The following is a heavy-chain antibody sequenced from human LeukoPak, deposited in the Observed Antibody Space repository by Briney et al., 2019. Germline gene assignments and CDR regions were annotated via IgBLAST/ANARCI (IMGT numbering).Heavy chain of an antibody. Sequence: ETLSLTCAVYDGSFSGYYWSWIRQPPGKGLEWIGEINHSGSTNYNPSLKSRVTISLDTSKSQFSLKVRYVTAADMAVYYCAREFKQWLPCLGYWGQGTLVTVSS. D-gene: IGHD6-19*01. CDR2: INHSGST. J-gene: IGHJ4*02. CDR3: AREFKQWLPCLGY. V-gene: IGHV4-34*01. CDR1: DGSFSGYY.